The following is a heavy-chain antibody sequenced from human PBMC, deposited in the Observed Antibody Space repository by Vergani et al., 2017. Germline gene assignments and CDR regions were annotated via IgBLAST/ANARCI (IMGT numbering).Heavy chain of an antibody. CDR3: ARERERYCSSTSCYLAP. CDR1: GGTFSSYA. J-gene: IGHJ5*02. Sequence: QVQLVQSGAEVKKPGSSVKVSCKASGGTFSSYAISWVRQAPGQGLEWMGGIIPIFGTANYAQKFQGRVTITADESTSTAYMELSSLRSEDTAVYYCARERERYCSSTSCYLAPWGQGTLVTVSS. CDR2: IIPIFGTA. D-gene: IGHD2-2*01. V-gene: IGHV1-69*12.